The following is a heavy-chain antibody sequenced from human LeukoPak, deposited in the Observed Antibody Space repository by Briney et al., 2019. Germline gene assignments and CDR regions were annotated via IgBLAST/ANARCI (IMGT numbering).Heavy chain of an antibody. CDR3: ARGGHSSGYYYAQHFDY. Sequence: PSGTLSLTCAVSGGSISSSNWWSWVRQPPGKGLEWIGEIYHSGSTNYNPSLKSRVTISVDKSKNQFSLKLSSVTAADTAVYYCARGGHSSGYYYAQHFDYWGQGILVSVSS. J-gene: IGHJ4*02. V-gene: IGHV4-4*02. D-gene: IGHD3-22*01. CDR1: GGSISSSNW. CDR2: IYHSGST.